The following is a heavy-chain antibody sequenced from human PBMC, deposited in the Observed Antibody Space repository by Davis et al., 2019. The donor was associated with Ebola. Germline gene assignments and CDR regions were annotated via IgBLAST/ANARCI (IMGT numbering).Heavy chain of an antibody. CDR1: GGSISSYY. CDR2: IYYSGNT. Sequence: PGGSLRLSCTVSGGSISSYYWSWIRQPPGKGLEWIGYIYYSGNTDYNPSLKSRVTISVDTSKNQFSLKLSSVTAADTAVYYCARLRGAVAANWFDPWGQGTLVTVSS. J-gene: IGHJ5*02. V-gene: IGHV4-59*08. CDR3: ARLRGAVAANWFDP. D-gene: IGHD6-19*01.